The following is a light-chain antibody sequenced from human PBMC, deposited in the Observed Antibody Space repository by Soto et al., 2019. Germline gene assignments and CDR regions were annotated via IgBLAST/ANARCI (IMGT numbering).Light chain of an antibody. Sequence: QSALTQPPSASGSPGQSVTITCSGTSSDVGEENYVSWYQQHPGKVPKLILYEVSKRPSGVPDRFSGSRSGNTASLTVSGLQAEDEADYYCGSFAGSPVVFGGGTKVTVL. CDR3: GSFAGSPVV. V-gene: IGLV2-8*01. J-gene: IGLJ2*01. CDR1: SSDVGEENY. CDR2: EVS.